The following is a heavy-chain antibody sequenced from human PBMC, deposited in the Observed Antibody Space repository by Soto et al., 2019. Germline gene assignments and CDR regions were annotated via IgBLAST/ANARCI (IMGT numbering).Heavy chain of an antibody. Sequence: SETLSLTCPVSGGSISSGCYYWSWIRQHPGKGLEWIGYIYYSGSTYYNPSLKSRVTISVDTSKNQFSLKLSSVTAADTAVYYCARVLYSSWFDPWGQGTLVTVSS. V-gene: IGHV4-31*03. CDR1: GGSISSGCYY. CDR2: IYYSGST. D-gene: IGHD5-18*01. CDR3: ARVLYSSWFDP. J-gene: IGHJ5*02.